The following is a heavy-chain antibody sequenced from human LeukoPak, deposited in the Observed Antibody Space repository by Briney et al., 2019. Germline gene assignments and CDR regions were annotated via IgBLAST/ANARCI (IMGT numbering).Heavy chain of an antibody. Sequence: GGSLRLSCAASGFTFSSYGMHWVRQAPGKGLEWVAVISYDGSNKYYADSVKGRFTISRDNSKNTLYLQMNNLRAEDTAVYYCAKDRNFDYWGQGTLVTVSS. J-gene: IGHJ4*02. CDR2: ISYDGSNK. CDR3: AKDRNFDY. V-gene: IGHV3-30*18. CDR1: GFTFSSYG.